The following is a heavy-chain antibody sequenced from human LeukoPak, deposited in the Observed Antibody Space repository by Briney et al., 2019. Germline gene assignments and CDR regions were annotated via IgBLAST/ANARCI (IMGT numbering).Heavy chain of an antibody. D-gene: IGHD2-2*01. J-gene: IGHJ4*02. CDR1: GFTFSSYW. CDR2: IKQDGSEK. Sequence: PGGSLRLSCAASGFTFSSYWMSWVRQAPGKGLEWVANIKQDGSEKYYVDSVKGRFTISRDNSKNTLYLQMNSLRAEDTAVYYCARDPYPGPYYFDYWGQGTLVTVSS. V-gene: IGHV3-7*01. CDR3: ARDPYPGPYYFDY.